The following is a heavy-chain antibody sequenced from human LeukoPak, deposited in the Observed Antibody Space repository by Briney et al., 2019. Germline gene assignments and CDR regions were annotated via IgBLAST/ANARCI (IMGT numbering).Heavy chain of an antibody. V-gene: IGHV3-74*01. CDR3: VGWGISGITNH. D-gene: IGHD1-7*01. J-gene: IGHJ4*02. CDR2: IASDGSST. CDR1: GFTFSSYW. Sequence: PGGSPRLSCAASGFTFSSYWMNWVRQAPGKGLVWVSRIASDGSSTTYADSVKGRFSISRDNAKNTLYLQMNSVRAEDTAVYYCVGWGISGITNHWGQGTLVTVSS.